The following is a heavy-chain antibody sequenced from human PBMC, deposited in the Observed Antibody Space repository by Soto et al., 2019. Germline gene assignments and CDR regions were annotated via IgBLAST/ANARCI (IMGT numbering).Heavy chain of an antibody. CDR3: ARGGNWGSDDAFDI. CDR2: INHSGST. J-gene: IGHJ3*02. V-gene: IGHV4-34*01. CDR1: GGSFIGYY. D-gene: IGHD7-27*01. Sequence: SETLSLTCAVYGGSFIGYYWSWIRQPPGKGLEWIGEINHSGSTNYNPSLKGRVTISVDTSKNQFSLKLSSVTAADTAVYYCARGGNWGSDDAFDIWGQGTMVTVSS.